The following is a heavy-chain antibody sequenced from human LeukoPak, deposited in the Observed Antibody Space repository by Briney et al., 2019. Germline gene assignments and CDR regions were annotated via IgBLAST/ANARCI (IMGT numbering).Heavy chain of an antibody. V-gene: IGHV3-15*01. CDR1: GFTFNNAW. Sequence: GGSLRLSCVASGFTFNNAWMTWVRQAPGKGLEWVGRIKSKTDGGTRDYAAPVKGRFTISRDDSKKTLYLQMNSLRREDTAVYYCTTDGFRQIGGKSHYVDVWGKGTTVIVSS. D-gene: IGHD2/OR15-2a*01. J-gene: IGHJ6*03. CDR3: TTDGFRQIGGKSHYVDV. CDR2: IKSKTDGGTR.